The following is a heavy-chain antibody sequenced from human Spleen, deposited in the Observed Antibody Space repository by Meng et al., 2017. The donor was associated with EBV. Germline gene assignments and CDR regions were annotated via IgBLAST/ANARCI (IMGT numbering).Heavy chain of an antibody. CDR3: ARDLGGDFDY. CDR1: GYIFSSYD. V-gene: IGHV1-8*01. Sequence: LVESGTEVQKPGAAVKVPCKASGYIFSSYDINWVRQATGQGLEWMGWMNPTSGKTGYAQKYQDRVTMTRDSAISTAYMELSSLRSDDTAVYYCARDLGGDFDYWGQGTLVTVS. J-gene: IGHJ4*02. CDR2: MNPTSGKT. D-gene: IGHD3-16*01.